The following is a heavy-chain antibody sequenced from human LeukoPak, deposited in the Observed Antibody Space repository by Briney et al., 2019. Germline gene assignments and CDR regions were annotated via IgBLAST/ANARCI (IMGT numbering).Heavy chain of an antibody. J-gene: IGHJ1*01. V-gene: IGHV1-2*02. CDR1: GYTFTGYY. Sequence: ASVKVSCKASGYTFTGYYMHWVRQAPGQGLEWMGWINPNSGGTNYAQKFQGRVTMTRDTSISTAYMELSRLRSDDTAVYYCARAIRYNWNYAYFQHWGQGTLVTVSS. CDR3: ARAIRYNWNYAYFQH. D-gene: IGHD1-7*01. CDR2: INPNSGGT.